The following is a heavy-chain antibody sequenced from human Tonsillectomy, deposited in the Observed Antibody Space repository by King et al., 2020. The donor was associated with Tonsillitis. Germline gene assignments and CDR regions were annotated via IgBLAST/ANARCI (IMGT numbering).Heavy chain of an antibody. J-gene: IGHJ4*02. Sequence: VQLVESGGGLVQPGGSLKLSCAASEFTFSSSWMTWVRPAPGKGLQWVATIKPDGSEKYYADSVKGRFTVSRDNAKNSLDLQMNSLRSEDTALYFCASDHAYSSLDYWGQGTTVTVSS. CDR1: EFTFSSSW. CDR2: IKPDGSEK. V-gene: IGHV3-7*04. CDR3: ASDHAYSSLDY. D-gene: IGHD6-19*01.